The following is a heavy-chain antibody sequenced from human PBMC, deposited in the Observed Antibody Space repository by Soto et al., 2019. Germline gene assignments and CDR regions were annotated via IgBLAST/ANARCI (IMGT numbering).Heavy chain of an antibody. CDR2: ISPSGNT. Sequence: PSETLSLTCAVSGGSISSGDYSWSWIRQPPGKGLECIGYISPSGNTYSNPSLKSRVTISVDRSRNQFSLRLNSVTAADTAVYFCSIFADYYDSRGYYSYYFDSWGQGTLVTVS. D-gene: IGHD3-22*01. V-gene: IGHV4-30-2*01. J-gene: IGHJ4*02. CDR3: SIFADYYDSRGYYSYYFDS. CDR1: GGSISSGDYS.